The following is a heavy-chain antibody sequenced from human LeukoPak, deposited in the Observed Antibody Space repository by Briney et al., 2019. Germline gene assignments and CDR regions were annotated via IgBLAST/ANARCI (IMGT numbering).Heavy chain of an antibody. CDR2: IKQDGSEK. J-gene: IGHJ6*02. V-gene: IGHV3-7*01. CDR1: GFTFSSYW. CDR3: ARADHPNYDFWSGYIYYYYGMDV. D-gene: IGHD3-3*01. Sequence: GGSLRLSCAASGFTFSSYWMSWVRQAPGKGLEWVANIKQDGSEKYYVDSVKGGFTISRDNAKNSLYLQMNSLRAEDTAVYYCARADHPNYDFWSGYIYYYYGMDVWGQGTTVTVSS.